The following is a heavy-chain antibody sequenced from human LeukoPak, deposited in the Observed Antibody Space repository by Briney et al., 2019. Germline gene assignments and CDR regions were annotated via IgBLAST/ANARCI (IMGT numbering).Heavy chain of an antibody. Sequence: GGSLRLSCAASGFTFSNYWMSWVRQAPGKGLEWVANIKQDASEKYYVDSMRGRFTISRDNAENSLYLQMNSLRGEDTAVYYCARDLAAANYDAFDIWGHGTMVTVSS. CDR3: ARDLAAANYDAFDI. CDR1: GFTFSNYW. D-gene: IGHD6-25*01. J-gene: IGHJ3*02. CDR2: IKQDASEK. V-gene: IGHV3-7*01.